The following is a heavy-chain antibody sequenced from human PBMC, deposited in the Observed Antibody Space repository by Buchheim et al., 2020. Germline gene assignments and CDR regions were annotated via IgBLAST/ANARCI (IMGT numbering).Heavy chain of an antibody. CDR2: IYSGGST. D-gene: IGHD6-19*01. CDR3: ARDVYSSDEGWFDP. J-gene: IGHJ5*02. V-gene: IGHV3-66*01. CDR1: GFTVSSNY. Sequence: EVQLVESGGGLVQPGGSLRLSCAASGFTVSSNYMSWVRQAPGKGLEWVSVIYSGGSTYYADSVMGRFTISRDNSKNTLYLQMNSLRAEDTAVYYCARDVYSSDEGWFDPWGQGTL.